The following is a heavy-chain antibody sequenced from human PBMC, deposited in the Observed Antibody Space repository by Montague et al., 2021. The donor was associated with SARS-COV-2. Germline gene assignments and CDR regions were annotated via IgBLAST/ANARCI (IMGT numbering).Heavy chain of an antibody. D-gene: IGHD2-15*01. CDR1: GGSVSSSGYN. J-gene: IGHJ5*02. V-gene: IGHV4-39*01. CDR2: IYFSGSS. CDR3: AGHRRGGLVVAAPNWFDP. Sequence: SETLSLTCTVSGGSVSSSGYNWGWIRQPPGKGLEWIGSIYFSGSSYYXPCLKSRVSISVDTSKNQFSLRLSSVTSADTAVYYCAGHRRGGLVVAAPNWFDPWGQGTLVTVSS.